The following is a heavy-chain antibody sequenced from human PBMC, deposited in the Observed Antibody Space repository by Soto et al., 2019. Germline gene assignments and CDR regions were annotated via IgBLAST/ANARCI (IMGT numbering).Heavy chain of an antibody. J-gene: IGHJ4*02. D-gene: IGHD3-16*02. CDR1: GFTFGDYA. CDR2: IRSKAYGGTT. CDR3: TRVREDHDYVWGSYRFWYFDY. Sequence: GGSLRLSCTTSGFTFGDYAMSWFRQAPGKGLEWVGFIRSKAYGGTTEYAASVKGRFTFSRDDSKSIAYLQMNSLKTEDTAVYYCTRVREDHDYVWGSYRFWYFDYWGQGTLVTVSS. V-gene: IGHV3-49*03.